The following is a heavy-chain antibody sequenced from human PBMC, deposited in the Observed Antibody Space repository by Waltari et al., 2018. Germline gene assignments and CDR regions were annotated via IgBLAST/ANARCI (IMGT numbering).Heavy chain of an antibody. D-gene: IGHD1-26*01. Sequence: EVRLVESGGGLVQPGGSLTLSCAASGFTFSKNGMRWVRQAPGKGLECVSTISGSGGTTFYADSVKGRFTMSKDNSKNTLFLQMNSLRFDDTAEYYCAKSTGSYYEVFDYWGRGTLVTVSS. V-gene: IGHV3-23*04. J-gene: IGHJ4*02. CDR3: AKSTGSYYEVFDY. CDR2: ISGSGGTT. CDR1: GFTFSKNG.